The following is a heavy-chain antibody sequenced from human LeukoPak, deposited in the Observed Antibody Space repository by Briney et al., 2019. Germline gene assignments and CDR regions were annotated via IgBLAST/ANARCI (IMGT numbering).Heavy chain of an antibody. J-gene: IGHJ6*02. CDR2: INHSGST. Sequence: SETLSLTCAVYGGSFSGYYWSWIRQPPGKGLEWIGEINHSGSTNYNPSLKSRVTISVDTSKNQFSLKLSSVTAADTAVYHCAKGLGLYYYYGMDVWGQGTTVTVSS. CDR3: AKGLGLYYYYGMDV. V-gene: IGHV4-34*01. D-gene: IGHD5/OR15-5a*01. CDR1: GGSFSGYY.